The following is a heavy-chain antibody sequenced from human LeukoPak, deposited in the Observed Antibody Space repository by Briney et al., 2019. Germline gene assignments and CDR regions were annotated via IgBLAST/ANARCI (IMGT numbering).Heavy chain of an antibody. CDR3: ARALADTRNYYLGFDY. Sequence: GGSLRLSCAASGFTFSSYGMSWVRQAPGKGLEWISYITNNGRAMFYADSLKGRLTIFRDNAKKSLYMQMNSLRPDDAALYYCARALADTRNYYLGFDYWGQGTLVTVSS. D-gene: IGHD3-22*01. V-gene: IGHV3-48*04. CDR2: ITNNGRAM. CDR1: GFTFSSYG. J-gene: IGHJ4*02.